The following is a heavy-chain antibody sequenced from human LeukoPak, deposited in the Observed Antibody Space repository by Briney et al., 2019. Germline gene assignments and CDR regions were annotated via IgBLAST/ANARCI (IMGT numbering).Heavy chain of an antibody. Sequence: GGSLRLSCAASGFTFSSYEMNWVRQAPGKGLEWVSYISSSGSTIYYADSVKGRFTTSRDNAKNLVYLQMNSLRAEDPAVYYCARGGSRYTTTWYYWGQGTLVTVSS. D-gene: IGHD2-2*01. J-gene: IGHJ4*02. CDR2: ISSSGSTI. CDR3: ARGGSRYTTTWYY. V-gene: IGHV3-48*03. CDR1: GFTFSSYE.